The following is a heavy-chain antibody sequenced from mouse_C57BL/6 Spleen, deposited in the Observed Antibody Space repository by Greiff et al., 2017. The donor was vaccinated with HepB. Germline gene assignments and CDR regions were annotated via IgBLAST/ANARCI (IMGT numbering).Heavy chain of an antibody. Sequence: EVQLVESGGGLVKPGGSLKLSCAASGFTFSSYAMSWVRQTPEKRLEWVATISDGGSYTYYPDNVKGRFTISRDNAKNNLYLQMSHLKSEDTAMYYCARGRNWDGKLDYWGQGTTLTVSS. V-gene: IGHV5-4*01. CDR1: GFTFSSYA. J-gene: IGHJ2*01. D-gene: IGHD4-1*01. CDR2: ISDGGSYT. CDR3: ARGRNWDGKLDY.